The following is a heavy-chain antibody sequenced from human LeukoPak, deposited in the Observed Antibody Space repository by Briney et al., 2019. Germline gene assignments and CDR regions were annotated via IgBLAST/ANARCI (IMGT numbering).Heavy chain of an antibody. V-gene: IGHV3-74*01. J-gene: IGHJ3*02. Sequence: PGGTLRLSCAASGFTFSSYWMHWVRQPPGKGLVWVSRINSDVSTTTYADSVKGRFSIYRDNAKNTVYLQMNGLRGEDTAVYYCARRGAVANAFDIWGLGTMVTVSS. CDR2: INSDVSTT. D-gene: IGHD6-19*01. CDR1: GFTFSSYW. CDR3: ARRGAVANAFDI.